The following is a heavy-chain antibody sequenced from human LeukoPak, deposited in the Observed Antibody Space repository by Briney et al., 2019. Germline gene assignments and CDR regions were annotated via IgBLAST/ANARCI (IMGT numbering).Heavy chain of an antibody. J-gene: IGHJ4*02. CDR1: GDTFSGYY. Sequence: ASVKVSCKASGDTFSGYYMHWVRQAPGQGLEWMGWINPNSGGTDYAQKFQGRVTMTRDTSISTAYMELSRLRSDDTAVYYCARDAGISITMVRGVISYWCQGTLVTVSS. CDR3: ARDAGISITMVRGVISY. V-gene: IGHV1-2*02. D-gene: IGHD3-10*01. CDR2: INPNSGGT.